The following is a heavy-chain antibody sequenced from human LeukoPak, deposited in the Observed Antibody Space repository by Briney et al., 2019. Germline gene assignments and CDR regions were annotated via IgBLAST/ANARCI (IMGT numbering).Heavy chain of an antibody. D-gene: IGHD3-10*01. CDR2: ILHDGSQT. V-gene: IGHV3-30*01. CDR3: AREHTTTSGGGFDF. CDR1: GFTFSSYA. Sequence: GGSLRLSCAASGFTFSSYAMHWVRQAPGTGLEWVASILHDGSQTYDADSVKGRFTISRDNSMYTVHLQMNSLRAEDTAVYYFAREHTTTSGGGFDFWGQGTLITVSS. J-gene: IGHJ4*02.